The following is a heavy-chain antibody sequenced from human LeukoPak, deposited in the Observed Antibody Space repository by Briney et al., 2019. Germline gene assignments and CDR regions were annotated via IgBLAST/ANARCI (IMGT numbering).Heavy chain of an antibody. V-gene: IGHV1-8*01. CDR1: GYTFTSYD. D-gene: IGHD3-22*01. CDR3: ARGPLGYYYDSSGYYSYYYYYYMDV. CDR2: MTPNSGNT. Sequence: GASVKVSCKASGYTFTSYDINWVRQATGQGLEWIGWMTPNSGNTGYAQKLQGRFTITKNTSISTAHIELSRLTSEDTAGYYGARGPLGYYYDSSGYYSYYYYYYMDVWGKGTTVTVSS. J-gene: IGHJ6*03.